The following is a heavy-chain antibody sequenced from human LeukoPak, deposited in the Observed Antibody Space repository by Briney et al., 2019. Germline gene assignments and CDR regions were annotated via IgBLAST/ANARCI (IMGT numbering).Heavy chain of an antibody. V-gene: IGHV1-69*13. D-gene: IGHD3-22*01. CDR1: GGTFSSYA. J-gene: IGHJ4*02. Sequence: SVKVSCKASGGTFSSYAISWVRQAPGQGLEWMGGIIPIFGTTNYAQKFQGRVTITADESTSTAHMELSSLRSEDTAVYYCARARYYYDSSGYYSDRYYFDYWGQGTLVTVSS. CDR3: ARARYYYDSSGYYSDRYYFDY. CDR2: IIPIFGTT.